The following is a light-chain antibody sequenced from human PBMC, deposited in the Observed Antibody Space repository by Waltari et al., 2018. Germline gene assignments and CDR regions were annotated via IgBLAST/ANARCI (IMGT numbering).Light chain of an antibody. V-gene: IGKV3-20*01. CDR3: QKYGTLPAT. Sequence: EIVLTQSPGTLSLSPGERATLSCRASQHVSRWLAWYQQNPGQPPRLLIYGASSRATGIPDRFSGSGSGTDFSLTISRLEPEDFAVYYCQKYGTLPATFGQGTRVEVK. CDR2: GAS. CDR1: QHVSRW. J-gene: IGKJ1*01.